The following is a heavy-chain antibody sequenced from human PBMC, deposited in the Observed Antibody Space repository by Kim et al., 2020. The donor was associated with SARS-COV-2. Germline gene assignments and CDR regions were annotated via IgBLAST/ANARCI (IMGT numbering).Heavy chain of an antibody. V-gene: IGHV3-30-3*01. D-gene: IGHD1-26*01. Sequence: GGSLRLSCAASGFTFSSYAMHWVRQAPGKGLEWGAVISYDGSNKYYADSVKGRFTISRDNSKNTLYLQMNSLRAEDTAVYYCARARGGSNYYGMDVWGQG. CDR3: ARARGGSNYYGMDV. CDR2: ISYDGSNK. J-gene: IGHJ6*02. CDR1: GFTFSSYA.